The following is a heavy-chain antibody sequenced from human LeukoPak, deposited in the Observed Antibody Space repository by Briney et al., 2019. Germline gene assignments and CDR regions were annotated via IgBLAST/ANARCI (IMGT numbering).Heavy chain of an antibody. CDR2: ISYDGSQK. Sequence: PGGSLRLSCAASGFTFSSYAMHWVRQAPGKGLEWVAVISYDGSQKYHADSVKGRFTISRDNSKNSLYLQMNSLRAEDTAVYYCARDGGPYSGSYIAYWGQGTLVTVSS. J-gene: IGHJ4*02. D-gene: IGHD1-26*01. CDR3: ARDGGPYSGSYIAY. CDR1: GFTFSSYA. V-gene: IGHV3-30*04.